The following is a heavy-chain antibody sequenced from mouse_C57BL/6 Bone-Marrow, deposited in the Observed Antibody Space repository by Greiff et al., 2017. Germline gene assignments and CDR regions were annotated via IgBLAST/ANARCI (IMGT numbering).Heavy chain of an antibody. Sequence: DVMLVESGGGLVQPGESLKLSCESNEYEFPSHDMSWVRKTPEKRLELVAAINSDGGSTYYPDTMGRRFIISRDNTKKTLYLQMSSLRSEDTALYYCARHGDYSKSDAMDYWGQGTSVTVSS. CDR2: INSDGGST. CDR1: EYEFPSHD. CDR3: ARHGDYSKSDAMDY. D-gene: IGHD2-5*01. J-gene: IGHJ4*01. V-gene: IGHV5-2*01.